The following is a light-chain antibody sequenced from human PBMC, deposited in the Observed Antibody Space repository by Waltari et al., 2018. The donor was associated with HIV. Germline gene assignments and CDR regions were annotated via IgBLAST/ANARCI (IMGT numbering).Light chain of an antibody. Sequence: DILLTQSPPFLSASVGDRVTISCRASQGVRNYLAWFQQKPGRAPKRLIFDASTFQSGVPSRFRGSGYWTQFTLTINSLQPEDFAVYYCQQHNTVPLTFGPGT. CDR2: DAS. CDR3: QQHNTVPLT. CDR1: QGVRNY. V-gene: IGKV1-9*01. J-gene: IGKJ3*01.